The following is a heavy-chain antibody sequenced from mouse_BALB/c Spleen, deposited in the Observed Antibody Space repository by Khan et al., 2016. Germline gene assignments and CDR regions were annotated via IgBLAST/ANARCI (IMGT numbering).Heavy chain of an antibody. V-gene: IGHV4-1*02. CDR2: INQDSSTI. D-gene: IGHD1-1*01. CDR3: ARAGYYGYLVN. CDR1: GFDFSRYW. Sequence: EVKLLESGGGLVQPGGSLKLSCAASGFDFSRYWMSWVRQAPGKGLEWIGEINQDSSTINYTPSLKDKFIISRDNAKNTLYLQMSKVRSEDTVLCYCARAGYYGYLVNWGQGTLVTVSA. J-gene: IGHJ3*01.